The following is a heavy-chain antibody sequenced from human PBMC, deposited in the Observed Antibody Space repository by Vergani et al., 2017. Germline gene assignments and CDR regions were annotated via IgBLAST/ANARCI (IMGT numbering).Heavy chain of an antibody. V-gene: IGHV3-48*01. J-gene: IGHJ4*02. Sequence: VQLVESGGGVVQPGGSLRLSCAASGFTFSSYSMNWVRQAPGKGLEWVSYISSSSSTIYYADSVKGRFTISRDNAKNSLYLQMNSLRAEDTAVYYCARXLRYCSSTSCQYYWGQGTLVTVSS. CDR1: GFTFSSYS. D-gene: IGHD2-2*01. CDR2: ISSSSSTI. CDR3: ARXLRYCSSTSCQYY.